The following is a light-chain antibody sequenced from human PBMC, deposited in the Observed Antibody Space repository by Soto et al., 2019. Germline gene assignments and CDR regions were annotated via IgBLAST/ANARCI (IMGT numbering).Light chain of an antibody. CDR2: GAS. Sequence: EIVLTQSPGTLSLSPGERATLSCRASQSVSSSQLAWYQQKPGQAPRLLIYGASTTATGIPDRFSGGGSGTGFTLTISRLEPEDFAVYYCQQFGSSPEYTFGQGTKLEVK. V-gene: IGKV3-20*01. CDR1: QSVSSSQ. J-gene: IGKJ2*01. CDR3: QQFGSSPEYT.